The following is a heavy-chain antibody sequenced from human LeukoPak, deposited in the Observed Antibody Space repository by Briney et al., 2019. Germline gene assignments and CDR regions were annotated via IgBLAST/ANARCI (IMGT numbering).Heavy chain of an antibody. CDR2: ISSSGSTI. V-gene: IGHV3-11*01. D-gene: IGHD3-22*01. Sequence: GGSLGLSCAASGFTFSDYYMSWIRQAPGKGLEWVSYISSSGSTIYYADSVKGRFTISRDNAKNSLYLQMNSLRAEDTAVYYCARDYHSMIVATRFDYWGQGTLVTVSS. CDR1: GFTFSDYY. CDR3: ARDYHSMIVATRFDY. J-gene: IGHJ4*02.